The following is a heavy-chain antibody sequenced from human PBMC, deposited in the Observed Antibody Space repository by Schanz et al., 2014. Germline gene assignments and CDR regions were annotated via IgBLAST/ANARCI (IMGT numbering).Heavy chain of an antibody. J-gene: IGHJ4*02. CDR3: ARDRVSFVRGPLGVD. D-gene: IGHD3-10*01. Sequence: QVQLVQSGAEVKKPGASVKVSCKASGYTFTSYYMHWVRQAPGQGLEWMGIINPSGGSTSYAPKFQDRVTMTTDTSTGITSLELRNLKSDDTAVYYCARDRVSFVRGPLGVDWGQGTQVIVSS. CDR2: INPSGGST. CDR1: GYTFTSYY. V-gene: IGHV1-46*01.